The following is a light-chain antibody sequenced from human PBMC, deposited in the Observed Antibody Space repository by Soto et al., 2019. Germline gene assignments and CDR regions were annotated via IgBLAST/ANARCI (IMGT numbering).Light chain of an antibody. CDR2: ANF. V-gene: IGLV1-40*01. J-gene: IGLJ1*01. Sequence: QSVLTQPPSVSGAPGERVTLSCTGSSSNIGAGYDVNWYQQFPGTAPKLLIFANFKRPSGVPDRFSGSKSGSTASLAITGLQAEDEADYYCATWDDRLNGYVFGSGTKVTVL. CDR1: SSNIGAGYD. CDR3: ATWDDRLNGYV.